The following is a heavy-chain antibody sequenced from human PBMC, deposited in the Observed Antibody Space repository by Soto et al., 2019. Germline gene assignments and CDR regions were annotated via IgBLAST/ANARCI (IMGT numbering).Heavy chain of an antibody. CDR3: ARRGDWKYLHYSCYYMDV. Sequence: PSDTLSLTCTVSGGSISSSSYYWCWIRQPPGKGLEWIGSIYYSGSTYYNPSLKSRVTISVDTSKNQFSLKLSSVTAADTAVYYCARRGDWKYLHYSCYYMDVWGKGTTVTVSS. D-gene: IGHD1-7*01. CDR2: IYYSGST. CDR1: GGSISSSSYY. V-gene: IGHV4-39*01. J-gene: IGHJ6*03.